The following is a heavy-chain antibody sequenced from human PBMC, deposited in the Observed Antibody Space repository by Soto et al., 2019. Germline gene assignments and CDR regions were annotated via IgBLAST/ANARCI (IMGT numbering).Heavy chain of an antibody. CDR3: ARAKIGYGDYLVWFDP. D-gene: IGHD4-17*01. J-gene: IGHJ5*02. CDR1: GGSISSGGYY. CDR2: IYYSGST. V-gene: IGHV4-31*03. Sequence: QVQLQESGPGLVKPSQTLSLTCTVSGGSISSGGYYWSWIRQHPGKGLEWIGYIYYSGSTYYNPCHKSRLTNSVDTSKNQCPLKLSSVTAADTAVYYCARAKIGYGDYLVWFDPWGQGTLVTVSS.